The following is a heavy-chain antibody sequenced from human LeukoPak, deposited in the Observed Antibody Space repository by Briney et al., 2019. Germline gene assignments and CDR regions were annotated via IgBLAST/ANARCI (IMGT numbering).Heavy chain of an antibody. D-gene: IGHD1-14*01. J-gene: IGHJ4*02. CDR3: AREGAGEPFDY. Sequence: ASVKVSCKASGGTFSSYATSWVRQAPGQGLEWMGGIIPIFGTANYAQKSQGRVTITADESTSTAYMELSSLRSEDTAVYYCAREGAGEPFDYWGQGTLVTVSS. CDR1: GGTFSSYA. V-gene: IGHV1-69*13. CDR2: IIPIFGTA.